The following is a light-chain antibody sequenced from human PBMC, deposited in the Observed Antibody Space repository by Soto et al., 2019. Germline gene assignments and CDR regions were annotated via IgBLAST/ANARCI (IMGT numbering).Light chain of an antibody. CDR3: QQSYKMPS. V-gene: IGKV1-39*01. J-gene: IGKJ5*01. Sequence: EIPLTQSPSSLAASVGDRLTLTCRASRNVSIYLNWYQHKPGKGPTLLIHATSNLQIGVPSRFSGSGSGTEITLTISSLEPEDFGTYYCQQSYKMPSFGQGTRLEIK. CDR1: RNVSIY. CDR2: ATS.